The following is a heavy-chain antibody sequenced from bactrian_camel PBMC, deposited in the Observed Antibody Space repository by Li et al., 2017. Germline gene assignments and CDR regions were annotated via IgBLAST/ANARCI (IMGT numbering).Heavy chain of an antibody. D-gene: IGHD5*01. Sequence: DVQLVESGGESVQAGGSLTLSCAASGLPASAQYMAWFRQAPGKERQWVARIDPRDSGTYYASSVKGRFTISLDNAKSTVYLQLNSLKPEDTAMYYCAKAPTMGWPPPPPTRNDDWGQGTQVTVS. J-gene: IGHJ4*01. CDR1: GLPASAQY. V-gene: IGHV3S40*01. CDR3: AKAPTMGWPPPPPTRNDD. CDR2: IDPRDSGT.